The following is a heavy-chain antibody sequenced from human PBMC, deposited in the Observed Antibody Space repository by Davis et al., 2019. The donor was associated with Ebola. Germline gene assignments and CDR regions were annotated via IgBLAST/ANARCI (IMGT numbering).Heavy chain of an antibody. J-gene: IGHJ4*02. CDR3: AKGGGWAVGIDY. CDR2: ISGGGRTI. V-gene: IGHV3-11*01. CDR1: GFTFSDYY. Sequence: GESLKISCAASGFTFSDYYMSWIRQAPGKGLEWVSYISGGGRTIYYADSVKGRFTISRDNSKNTLYLKMNSLRAEDTAVYYCAKGGGWAVGIDYWGQGTLVTVSS. D-gene: IGHD6-19*01.